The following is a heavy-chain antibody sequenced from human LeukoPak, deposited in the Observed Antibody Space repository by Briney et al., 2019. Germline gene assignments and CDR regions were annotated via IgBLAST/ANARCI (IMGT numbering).Heavy chain of an antibody. D-gene: IGHD2-21*02. J-gene: IGHJ6*02. Sequence: ASVKVSCKASGYTFTGYYMHWVRQATGQGLEWMGWMNPNSGNTGYAQKFQGRVTMTRNTSISTAYMELSSLRSEDTAVYYCASGPGVVTAIWAYYYYGMDVWGQGTTVTVSS. CDR3: ASGPGVVTAIWAYYYYGMDV. CDR2: MNPNSGNT. CDR1: GYTFTGYY. V-gene: IGHV1-8*02.